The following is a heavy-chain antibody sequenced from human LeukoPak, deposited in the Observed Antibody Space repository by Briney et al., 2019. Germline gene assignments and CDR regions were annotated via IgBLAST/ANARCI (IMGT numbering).Heavy chain of an antibody. CDR1: GFTFSSYW. CDR3: ARDWKARGPIGAFDI. D-gene: IGHD3-10*01. CDR2: IKQDGSEK. V-gene: IGHV3-7*01. J-gene: IGHJ3*02. Sequence: GGSLRLSCAASGFTFSSYWMSWVRQAPGKGLEWVANIKQDGSEKYYVDSVKGRFTISRDNAKNSLYLQMNSLRAEDTAVYYCARDWKARGPIGAFDIWGQGTMVTVSS.